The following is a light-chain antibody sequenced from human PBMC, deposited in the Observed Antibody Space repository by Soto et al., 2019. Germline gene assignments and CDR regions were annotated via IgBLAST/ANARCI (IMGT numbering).Light chain of an antibody. V-gene: IGLV1-44*01. CDR3: AAWDDSLHGHV. J-gene: IGLJ1*01. CDR2: NKN. Sequence: QLVLTQPPSATGTPGQRVTISCSGSSSNIGTNNVNWYQQLPGTAPKLLSYNKNQRPSGVPDRFSGSKSGTSASLAISGLQSEDEAEYYCAAWDDSLHGHVFGTGTKLTVL. CDR1: SSNIGTNN.